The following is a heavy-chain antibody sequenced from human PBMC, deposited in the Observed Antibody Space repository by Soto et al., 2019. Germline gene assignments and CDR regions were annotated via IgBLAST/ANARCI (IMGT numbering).Heavy chain of an antibody. CDR2: IYWDDDK. D-gene: IGHD3-10*01. CDR1: GFSLSTSGVG. CDR3: AYSRYTGSGVDY. J-gene: IGHJ4*02. V-gene: IGHV2-5*02. Sequence: QITLKESGPPLVKPTQTLTLTCTFSGFSLSTSGVGVGWIRQPPGKALEWLALIYWDDDKRYSPSLKSRLTIIKDTSKNQVVLTMTNMDPVDTATYYCAYSRYTGSGVDYWGQGTLVTVSS.